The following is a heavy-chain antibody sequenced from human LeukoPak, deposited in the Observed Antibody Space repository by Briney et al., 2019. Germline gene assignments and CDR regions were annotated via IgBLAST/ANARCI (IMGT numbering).Heavy chain of an antibody. CDR1: GGSISSYY. CDR2: IYYSGTT. D-gene: IGHD6-19*01. V-gene: IGHV4-59*01. CDR3: ARVSSRGWTDFDY. Sequence: SSETLSLTCTVSGGSISSYYWSWIRQPPGKGLEWIGYIYYSGTTYYNPSLKSRVTISVDTSKNQFSLELNSVTAADTAVYYCARVSSRGWTDFDYWGQGTLVTVSS. J-gene: IGHJ4*02.